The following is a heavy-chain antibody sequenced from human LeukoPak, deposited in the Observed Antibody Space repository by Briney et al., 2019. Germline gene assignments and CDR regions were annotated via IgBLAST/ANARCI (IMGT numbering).Heavy chain of an antibody. CDR3: ARGLSWYFPLWY. Sequence: GGSLRLSCAASGCTVSSNYMSWVRQAPGKGLEWVSVIYSGGSTYYADSVKGRFTNSRDNSKNTLYLQMNSLRAEDTAVYYCARGLSWYFPLWYWGQGTLVTVSS. V-gene: IGHV3-66*01. CDR2: IYSGGST. CDR1: GCTVSSNY. J-gene: IGHJ4*02. D-gene: IGHD6-13*01.